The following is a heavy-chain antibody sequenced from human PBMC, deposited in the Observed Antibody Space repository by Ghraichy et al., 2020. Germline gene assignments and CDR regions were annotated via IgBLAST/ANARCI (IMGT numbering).Heavy chain of an antibody. D-gene: IGHD3-10*01. V-gene: IGHV4-61*01. CDR2: IYYSGST. CDR3: ARDVKGRSPFDY. CDR1: GGSVGSGNYY. J-gene: IGHJ4*02. Sequence: SETLSLTCTVSGGSVGSGNYYWSWLRQPPGKGLEWIGYIYYSGSTNYNPSLKSRVTISVDTSKNQFSLKLSSVTAADTAVYYCARDVKGRSPFDYWGQGTLVTVSS.